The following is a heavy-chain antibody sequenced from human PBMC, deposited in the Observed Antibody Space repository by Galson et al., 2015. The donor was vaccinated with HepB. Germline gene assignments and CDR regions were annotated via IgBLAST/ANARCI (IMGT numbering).Heavy chain of an antibody. CDR2: ISPLLDTT. V-gene: IGHV1-69*13. J-gene: IGHJ6*02. CDR3: ARGGSGHYYTGMDI. Sequence: SVKVSCKVSGGTFSPNTFSWVRQAPGQGLEWVGGISPLLDTTNFGQKFQGRLNIDADASTRTVYMELTNLKSEDSAVYYCARGGSGHYYTGMDIWGPGTTVTVSS. CDR1: GGTFSPNT. D-gene: IGHD3-3*01.